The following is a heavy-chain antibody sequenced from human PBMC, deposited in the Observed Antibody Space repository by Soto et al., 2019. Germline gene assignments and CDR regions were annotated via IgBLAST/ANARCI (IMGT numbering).Heavy chain of an antibody. D-gene: IGHD3-10*01. V-gene: IGHV3-73*01. CDR1: GFTFSGSA. CDR3: SSSGSHPH. Sequence: EVQLVESGGGLVQPGGSLKLSCAASGFTFSGSAMHWVRQASGKGLEWVGRIRSKANSYATAYAASVKGRFTISRDDSKNTAYLQMNSLKTEDTAVYYCSSSGSHPHWGQGTLVTVSS. J-gene: IGHJ4*02. CDR2: IRSKANSYAT.